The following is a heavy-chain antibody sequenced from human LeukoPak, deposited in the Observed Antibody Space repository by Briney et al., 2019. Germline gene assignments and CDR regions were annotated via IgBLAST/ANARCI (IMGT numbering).Heavy chain of an antibody. Sequence: GGSLRLSCAASGFTFSRDWMHWVRQAPGKGLVWVSRISDDGSITTYADSVKGRFTISRDNSKNTLYLQMNSLRAEDTAVYYCAKDSGSYYALDYWGQGTLVTVSS. CDR2: ISDDGSIT. J-gene: IGHJ4*02. D-gene: IGHD1-26*01. CDR3: AKDSGSYYALDY. V-gene: IGHV3-74*03. CDR1: GFTFSRDW.